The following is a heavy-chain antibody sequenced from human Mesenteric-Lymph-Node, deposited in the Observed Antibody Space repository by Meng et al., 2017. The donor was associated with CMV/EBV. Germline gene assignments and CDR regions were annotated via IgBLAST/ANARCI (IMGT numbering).Heavy chain of an antibody. Sequence: GESLKISCAASGFSFSSYAMSWVRQAPGKGLEWVGRIKSKTDGGTTDYAAPVKGRFTISRDDSKNTLYLQMNSLKTEDTAVYYCTRSTNDVYYDFWSGYSNPDYWGQGTLVTVSS. CDR2: IKSKTDGGTT. CDR3: TRSTNDVYYDFWSGYSNPDY. D-gene: IGHD3-3*01. CDR1: GFSFSSYA. V-gene: IGHV3-15*01. J-gene: IGHJ4*02.